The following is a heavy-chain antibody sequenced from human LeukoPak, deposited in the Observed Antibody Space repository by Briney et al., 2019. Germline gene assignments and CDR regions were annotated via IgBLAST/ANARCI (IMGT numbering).Heavy chain of an antibody. Sequence: QPGGSLSLYCAAPGFTVSSNYLSLVRPAPGKGLECVSVIYSGGTTYYEDSVKGRFTLARRHSKEPLHLELHSQNTHDTALLYCGRSQRLLLLFDYWGQGILVTVSS. CDR1: GFTVSSNY. CDR2: IYSGGTT. J-gene: IGHJ4*02. V-gene: IGHV3-66*02. D-gene: IGHD2-15*01. CDR3: GRSQRLLLLFDY.